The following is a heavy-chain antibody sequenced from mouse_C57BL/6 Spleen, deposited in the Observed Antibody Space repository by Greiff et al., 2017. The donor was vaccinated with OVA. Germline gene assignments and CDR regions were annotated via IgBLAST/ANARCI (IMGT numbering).Heavy chain of an antibody. Sequence: EVQGVESGGGLVKPGGSLKLSCAASGFTYSDYGMHWVRQAPEKGLEWVAYISSGSSTIYYADTVKGRFTISRDNAKNTLFLQMTSLRSEDTAMYYCARPVYDGYYWFAYWGQGTLVTVSA. CDR2: ISSGSSTI. CDR3: ARPVYDGYYWFAY. D-gene: IGHD2-3*01. CDR1: GFTYSDYG. V-gene: IGHV5-17*01. J-gene: IGHJ3*01.